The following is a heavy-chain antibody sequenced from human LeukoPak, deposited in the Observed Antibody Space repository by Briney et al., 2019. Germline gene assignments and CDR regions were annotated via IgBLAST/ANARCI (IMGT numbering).Heavy chain of an antibody. D-gene: IGHD2-15*01. CDR1: GGSISSGDYY. CDR2: IYYSGST. J-gene: IGHJ4*02. V-gene: IGHV4-30-4*01. Sequence: SLTLSLTCTVSGGSISSGDYYWSWIRQPPGKGLEWIGYIYYSGSTYYNPSLKSRVTISVDTSKNQFSLKLSSVTAADTAVYYCARGDVVVVAAIPDWGQGTLVTVSS. CDR3: ARGDVVVVAAIPD.